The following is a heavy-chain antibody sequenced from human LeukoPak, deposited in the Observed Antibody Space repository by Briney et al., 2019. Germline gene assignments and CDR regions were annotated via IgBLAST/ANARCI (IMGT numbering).Heavy chain of an antibody. D-gene: IGHD2-8*01. Sequence: GGSLRLSCAASGFTFSSSWMTWVRQVPGKGLEWVASIREDGSQKSSVDSVKGRFTISRDNAKTSLYLQMDSLRAEDTAVYWCARGPTNGQAFDYWGQGTLVSVSS. CDR3: ARGPTNGQAFDY. CDR1: GFTFSSSW. CDR2: IREDGSQK. V-gene: IGHV3-7*01. J-gene: IGHJ4*02.